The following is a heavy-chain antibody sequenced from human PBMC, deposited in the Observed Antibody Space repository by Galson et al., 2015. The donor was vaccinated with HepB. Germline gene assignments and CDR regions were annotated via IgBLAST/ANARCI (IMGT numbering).Heavy chain of an antibody. CDR2: ISGSGGST. D-gene: IGHD4-17*01. Sequence: SLRLSCAASGFTFSSYAMSWVRQAPGKGLEWVSAISGSGGSTYYADSVKGRFTISRDNSKNTLYLQMNSLRAEDTAVYYCAKDMVPAMTTVTSFDYWGQGTLVTVSS. V-gene: IGHV3-23*01. CDR1: GFTFSSYA. J-gene: IGHJ4*02. CDR3: AKDMVPAMTTVTSFDY.